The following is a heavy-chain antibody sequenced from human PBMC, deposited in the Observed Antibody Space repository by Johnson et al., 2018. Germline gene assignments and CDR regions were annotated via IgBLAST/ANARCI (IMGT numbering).Heavy chain of an antibody. Sequence: QVQLQESGPGLVKPSKTLSLTCTVSGGSISSYYWTWIRQPPGKGLEWIGYIYYSGSTNYNPALKSRVTISVDTSKNQFSLKLNSVTAADTAVDYCARVYAPNYDYVWGTWGYY. J-gene: IGHJ6*01. CDR1: GGSISSYY. V-gene: IGHV4-59*01. CDR2: IYYSGST. CDR3: ARVYAPNYDYVWGTWGYY. D-gene: IGHD3-16*01.